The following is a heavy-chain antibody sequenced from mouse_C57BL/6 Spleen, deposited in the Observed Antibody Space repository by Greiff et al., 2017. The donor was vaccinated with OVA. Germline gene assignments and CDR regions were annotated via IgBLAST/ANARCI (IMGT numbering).Heavy chain of an antibody. D-gene: IGHD2-4*01. CDR2: IDPSDSET. CDR1: GYTFTSYW. CDR3: ASGYDYDAGFAY. J-gene: IGHJ3*01. Sequence: QVQLQQPGAELVRPGSSVKLSCKASGYTFTSYWMHWVKQRPIQGLEWIGNIDPSDSETHYNQKFKDKATLTVDKSSSTAYMQLSSLTSEDSAVYYYASGYDYDAGFAYWGQGTLVTVSA. V-gene: IGHV1-52*01.